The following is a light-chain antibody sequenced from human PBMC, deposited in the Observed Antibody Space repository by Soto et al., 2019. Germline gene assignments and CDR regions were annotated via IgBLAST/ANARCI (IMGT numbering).Light chain of an antibody. CDR2: GAS. Sequence: EIVLTQSPGTLSLSPGERATLSCRASQSVSSTYLAWYKQKPGQAPSLLIYGASRRATGIPDRFSGSGSGTDFTLTISRLEPEDFAVYYCQQYETSPTTFGGGTKVDIK. V-gene: IGKV3-20*01. CDR1: QSVSSTY. J-gene: IGKJ4*01. CDR3: QQYETSPTT.